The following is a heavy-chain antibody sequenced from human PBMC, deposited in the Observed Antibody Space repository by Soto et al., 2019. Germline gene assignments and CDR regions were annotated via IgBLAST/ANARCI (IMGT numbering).Heavy chain of an antibody. Sequence: PSETLSLTCAVSGGSISSGGYSWSWIRQPPGKGLEWIGYIYHSGSTYYNPSLKSRVTISVDRSKNQFSLKLSSVTAADTAVYYCARASFGGYPTDYYYYGMDVWGQGTTVTSP. CDR2: IYHSGST. V-gene: IGHV4-30-2*01. D-gene: IGHD5-12*01. CDR1: GGSISSGGYS. J-gene: IGHJ6*02. CDR3: ARASFGGYPTDYYYYGMDV.